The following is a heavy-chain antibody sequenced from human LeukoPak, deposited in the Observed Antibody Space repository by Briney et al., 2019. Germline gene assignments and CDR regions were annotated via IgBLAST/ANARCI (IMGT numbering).Heavy chain of an antibody. D-gene: IGHD6-6*01. Sequence: HPGRSLRLSCAASGFTFSSYAIFWVRQGPGKGLDWVAGISFDGNDQYYADSMKGRFTISRDNSKNTLYLQMNSLRAEDTAVYYCAKAYSSSDYYYMDVWGKGTTVTVSS. CDR3: AKAYSSSDYYYMDV. CDR2: ISFDGNDQ. CDR1: GFTFSSYA. V-gene: IGHV3-30-3*01. J-gene: IGHJ6*03.